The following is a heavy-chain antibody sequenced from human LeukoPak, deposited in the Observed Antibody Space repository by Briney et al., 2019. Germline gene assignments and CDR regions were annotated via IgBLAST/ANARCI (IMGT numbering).Heavy chain of an antibody. CDR1: GGSISSSSYY. CDR3: ARAGITGTTSHFDY. Sequence: SETLSLTCTVSGGSISSSSYYWGWIRQPPGKGLNGIGSIYYSGSTYYNPSLKSRVTISVDTSKNQFSLKLSSVTAADTAVYYCARAGITGTTSHFDYWGQGTLVTVSS. V-gene: IGHV4-39*07. J-gene: IGHJ4*01. CDR2: IYYSGST. D-gene: IGHD1-7*01.